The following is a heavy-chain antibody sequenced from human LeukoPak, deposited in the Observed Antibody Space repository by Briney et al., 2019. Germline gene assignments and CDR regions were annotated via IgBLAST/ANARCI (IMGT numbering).Heavy chain of an antibody. D-gene: IGHD1-14*01. CDR1: GYTFTSYD. CDR3: ARSPEGFDY. Sequence: GASVTVSCKASGYTFTSYDINWVRQATGQGLEWMGWMNPNSGNTDYAQKFQGRVTMTRNTSIRTAYMELSSLRSEDTAVYYGARSPEGFDYWGQGTLVTVSS. V-gene: IGHV1-8*01. J-gene: IGHJ4*02. CDR2: MNPNSGNT.